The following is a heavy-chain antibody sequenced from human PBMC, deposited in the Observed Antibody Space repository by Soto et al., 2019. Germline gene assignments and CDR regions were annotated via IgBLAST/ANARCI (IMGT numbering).Heavy chain of an antibody. CDR2: ISYDGSYK. J-gene: IGHJ4*02. Sequence: QVQLVESGGGVVQPGRSLRLSCAASGFTFSSYGMHWVRQAPGKGLEWVAVISYDGSYKYYADSVKGRFTISRDNSKNTLYLQMSRLRAEDTAVYYCAKWNGGFDYWGQGTLVTVSS. CDR3: AKWNGGFDY. D-gene: IGHD3-16*01. V-gene: IGHV3-30*18. CDR1: GFTFSSYG.